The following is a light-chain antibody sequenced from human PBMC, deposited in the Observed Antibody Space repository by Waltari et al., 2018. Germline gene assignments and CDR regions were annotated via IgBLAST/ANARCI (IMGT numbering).Light chain of an antibody. CDR1: SSDVRNYNL. Sequence: QSALTQTATVSGSPGQSITISCTGTSSDVRNYNLVSWYQQHPGKAPKLIIYDVNKRPSGVSNRFSGSKSGNTASLTISGLQAADEADYYCCSYAGSSISVFGGGTRLTVL. CDR3: CSYAGSSISV. CDR2: DVN. V-gene: IGLV2-23*02. J-gene: IGLJ3*02.